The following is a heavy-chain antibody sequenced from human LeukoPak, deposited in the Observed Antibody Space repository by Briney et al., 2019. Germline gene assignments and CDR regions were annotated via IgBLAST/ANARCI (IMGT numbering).Heavy chain of an antibody. Sequence: GGSLRLSCAASGFTFSSYSMNRVRQAPGKGLEWVSSISSSSSYIYYADSVKGRFTISRDDAKNSLFLQMNSLRAEDTAVYYCAKDIVAAGLLFDYWGQGILVTVSS. V-gene: IGHV3-21*04. CDR3: AKDIVAAGLLFDY. CDR1: GFTFSSYS. J-gene: IGHJ4*02. D-gene: IGHD6-13*01. CDR2: ISSSSSYI.